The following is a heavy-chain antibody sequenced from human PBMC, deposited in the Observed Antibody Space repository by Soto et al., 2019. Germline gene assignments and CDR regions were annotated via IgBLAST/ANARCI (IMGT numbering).Heavy chain of an antibody. J-gene: IGHJ6*02. D-gene: IGHD3-3*01. Sequence: QVQLVQSGAGVKKPGSSVKVSCKASGGTFSSYAISWVRQAPGQGLEWMGGIIPIFGTANYAQKFQSRVTITADESTSTAYMELSSLRSEDTAVYYCARDYDFWSGLGVDFWGQGTTVTVSS. CDR3: ARDYDFWSGLGVDF. CDR1: GGTFSSYA. V-gene: IGHV1-69*12. CDR2: IIPIFGTA.